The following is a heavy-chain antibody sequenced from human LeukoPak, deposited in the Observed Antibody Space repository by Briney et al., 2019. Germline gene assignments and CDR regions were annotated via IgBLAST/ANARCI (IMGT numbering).Heavy chain of an antibody. CDR2: IYTSGST. V-gene: IGHV4-61*09. CDR3: ARGIKGGSYYFDY. J-gene: IGHJ4*02. D-gene: IGHD1-26*01. Sequence: SQTLSLTRTVSGVPNSSGSYYWSWIPQPAGKGLEWIGHIYTSGSTSYNPSLKSRVTLSVETSKNQFSLRLSSVTAADTAVYYCARGIKGGSYYFDYWGQGTLVSVSS. CDR1: GVPNSSGSYY.